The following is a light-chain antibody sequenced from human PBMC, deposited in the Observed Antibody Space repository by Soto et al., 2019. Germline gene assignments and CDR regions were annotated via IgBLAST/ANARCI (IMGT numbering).Light chain of an antibody. CDR3: QQYNSYSEA. CDR1: QSVDRY. J-gene: IGKJ1*01. Sequence: DIQMTQSPSTLSASVGDRVSITCRASQSVDRYLAWYQQKPGKAPHLLIYDASSLESGVPSRFSGSGSGTEFTLTISSLQPDDFTTFYCQQYNSYSEAFGQGTKV. V-gene: IGKV1-5*01. CDR2: DAS.